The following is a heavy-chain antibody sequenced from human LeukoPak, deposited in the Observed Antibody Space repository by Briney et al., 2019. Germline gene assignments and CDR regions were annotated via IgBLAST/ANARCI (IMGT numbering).Heavy chain of an antibody. J-gene: IGHJ6*03. CDR3: AREGVKIIVVVPAADYYYYYMDV. V-gene: IGHV3-23*01. Sequence: PGGSLRLSCAASGFTFSSYAMSWVRQAPGKGLEWVSAISGSGGSTYYADSVKGRFTISRDNSKNTLYLQMNSLRAEDTAVYYCAREGVKIIVVVPAADYYYYYMDVWGKGTTVTVSS. CDR1: GFTFSSYA. CDR2: ISGSGGST. D-gene: IGHD2-2*01.